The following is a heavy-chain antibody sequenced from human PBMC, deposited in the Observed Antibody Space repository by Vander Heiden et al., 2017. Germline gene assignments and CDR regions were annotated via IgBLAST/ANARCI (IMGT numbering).Heavy chain of an antibody. V-gene: IGHV4-31*03. Sequence: QLQLQESGPGLVKPSQTLSLPCTVSGRSISSGGYSSSWIRQHPGKGLEWIGYIYYSGSTYYNPSLKSRVTISVDTSKNQFSLKLSSVTAADTAVYYCAIGSGEGGGSCYLDYWGQGTLVTVSS. CDR3: AIGSGEGGGSCYLDY. J-gene: IGHJ4*02. CDR2: IYYSGST. D-gene: IGHD2-15*01. CDR1: GRSISSGGYS.